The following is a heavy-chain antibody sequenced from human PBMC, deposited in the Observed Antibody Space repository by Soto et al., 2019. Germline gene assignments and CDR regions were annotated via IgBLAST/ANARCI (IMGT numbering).Heavy chain of an antibody. J-gene: IGHJ6*03. CDR1: GFTFSTYA. D-gene: IGHD2-8*01. V-gene: IGHV3-23*01. Sequence: EVQLLESGGGLVQPGGSLRLSCAASGFTFSTYAMSWVRQAPGKGLEWVSTIPTSGGNTYYADYVQGRFTISRDNSKNPLYLQMNSLRAEDTAVYYCAGRYCTNGVCYTNYYYYLDVWGKGTTVTVSS. CDR3: AGRYCTNGVCYTNYYYYLDV. CDR2: IPTSGGNT.